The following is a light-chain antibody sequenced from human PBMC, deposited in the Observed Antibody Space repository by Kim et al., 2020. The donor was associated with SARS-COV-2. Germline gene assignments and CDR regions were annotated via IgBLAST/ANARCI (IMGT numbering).Light chain of an antibody. V-gene: IGKV3-11*01. J-gene: IGKJ5*01. CDR2: DAS. CDR1: QGVSSN. CDR3: QQRANWPQVT. Sequence: EIVLTQSPVTLSLSPGERATLSCRASQGVSSNLAWYQQKPGQAPRLLIYDASTRATDIPARFIGSGSGTDFTLTISSLEPDDFAVYYCQQRANWPQVTFGQGTRLEIK.